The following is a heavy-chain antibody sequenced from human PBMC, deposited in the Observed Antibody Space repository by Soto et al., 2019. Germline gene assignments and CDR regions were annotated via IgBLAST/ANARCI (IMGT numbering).Heavy chain of an antibody. J-gene: IGHJ4*02. Sequence: GGSLRLSCAPSGFTVSSNYMSCVRRAPGKGLEWVSVIYSGGSTYYADSVKGRFTISRHNSKNTLYLQMNSLRAEDTAVYYCARDDPYDSSGYFNPGYWGQGTLVTVSS. CDR3: ARDDPYDSSGYFNPGY. V-gene: IGHV3-53*04. CDR1: GFTVSSNY. CDR2: IYSGGST. D-gene: IGHD3-22*01.